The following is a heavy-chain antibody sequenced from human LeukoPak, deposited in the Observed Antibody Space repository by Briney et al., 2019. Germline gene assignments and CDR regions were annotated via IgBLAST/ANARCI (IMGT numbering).Heavy chain of an antibody. Sequence: GGSLRLSCAASGFTFSSYWMHWVRQAPGKGLVWVSRINSDGSSTSYADSVKGRFTISRDNAKNSLYLQMNSLRAEDTAVYYCAELGITMIGGVWGKGTTVTVSS. CDR3: AELGITMIGGV. CDR2: INSDGSST. CDR1: GFTFSSYW. V-gene: IGHV3-74*01. J-gene: IGHJ6*04. D-gene: IGHD3-10*02.